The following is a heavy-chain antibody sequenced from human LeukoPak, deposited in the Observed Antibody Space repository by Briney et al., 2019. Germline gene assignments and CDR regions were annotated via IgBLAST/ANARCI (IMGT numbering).Heavy chain of an antibody. CDR2: IYHSGST. CDR1: GYSISSGYY. J-gene: IGHJ4*02. D-gene: IGHD3-22*01. V-gene: IGHV4-38-2*02. Sequence: PSETLSLTCTVSGYSISSGYYWGWIRQPPGKGLEWIGSIYHSGSTYYNPSLKSRVTISVDTSKNQFSLKLSSVTAADTAVYYCARVAPNYYDSSGYYIDYWGQGTLVTVSS. CDR3: ARVAPNYYDSSGYYIDY.